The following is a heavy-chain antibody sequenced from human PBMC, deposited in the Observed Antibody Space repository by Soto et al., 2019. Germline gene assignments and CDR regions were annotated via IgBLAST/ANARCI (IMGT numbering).Heavy chain of an antibody. CDR1: GFTLSTYW. CDR2: IKQDGSEK. J-gene: IGHJ6*02. Sequence: VQLVESGGGLVQPGGSLRLSCAASGFTLSTYWMSWVRQAPGKGLEWVANIKQDGSEKYYVDAVKGRFTISRDNAQNSLNLQMNSLRAEDTAVYFCARSVDSRDYYGMDVWGQGTTVTVSS. D-gene: IGHD2-15*01. CDR3: ARSVDSRDYYGMDV. V-gene: IGHV3-7*01.